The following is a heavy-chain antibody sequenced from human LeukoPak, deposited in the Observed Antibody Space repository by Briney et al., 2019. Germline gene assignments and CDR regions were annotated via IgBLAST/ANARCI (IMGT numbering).Heavy chain of an antibody. CDR2: ISYDGSNK. CDR1: GFTFSSYG. J-gene: IGHJ6*02. V-gene: IGHV3-30*03. CDR3: ARALRVPAAIVRGSYYYGMDV. Sequence: GGSLRLSCAASGFTFSSYGMHWVRQAPGKGLEWVAVISYDGSNKYYADSVKGRFTISRDNSKNTLYLQMNSLRAEDTAVYYCARALRVPAAIVRGSYYYGMDVWGQGTTVTVSS. D-gene: IGHD2-2*02.